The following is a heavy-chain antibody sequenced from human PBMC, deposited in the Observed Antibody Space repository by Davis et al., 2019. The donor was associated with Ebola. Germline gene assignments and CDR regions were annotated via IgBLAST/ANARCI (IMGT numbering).Heavy chain of an antibody. D-gene: IGHD6-19*01. CDR1: GYTFTTYD. V-gene: IGHV1-18*01. CDR2: ISAYNGNT. J-gene: IGHJ3*02. Sequence: ASVKASCKTSGYTFTTYDINWVRQAPGQGLEWMGWISAYNGNTNYAQKLQGRVTMTTDTSTSTAYMELRSLRSDDTAVYYCARDLYSSGWYAEDAFDIWGQGTMVTVSS. CDR3: ARDLYSSGWYAEDAFDI.